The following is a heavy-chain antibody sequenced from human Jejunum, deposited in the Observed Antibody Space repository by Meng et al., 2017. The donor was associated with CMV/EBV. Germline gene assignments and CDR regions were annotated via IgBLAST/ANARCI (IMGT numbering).Heavy chain of an antibody. D-gene: IGHD2-15*01. V-gene: IGHV3-74*01. CDR3: ARGGSSYSYYYGMDV. CDR2: INSDGSST. CDR1: GFTFSNYW. Sequence: GFTFSNYWIHWVRQAPGKGLVWVSRINSDGSSTNYADSVKGRFTISRDNAKNTLYLQMNSLRAEDTAVYYCARGGSSYSYYYGMDVWGRGTTVTVSS. J-gene: IGHJ6*02.